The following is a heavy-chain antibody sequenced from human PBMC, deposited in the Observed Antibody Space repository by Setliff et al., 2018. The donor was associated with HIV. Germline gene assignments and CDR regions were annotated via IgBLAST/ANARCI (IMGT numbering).Heavy chain of an antibody. D-gene: IGHD4-17*01. Sequence: SETLSLTCTVSGGSASNSRYYWAWIRQPPGKGLEYIGSIHYNEKTYYNPSLESRVTISLHTSKNQFSLKLSSVTAADTAVYYCARFRGTTVKLFYYYYGMDVWGQGTTVTVSS. CDR2: IHYNEKT. CDR3: ARFRGTTVKLFYYYYGMDV. CDR1: GGSASNSRYY. J-gene: IGHJ6*02. V-gene: IGHV4-39*07.